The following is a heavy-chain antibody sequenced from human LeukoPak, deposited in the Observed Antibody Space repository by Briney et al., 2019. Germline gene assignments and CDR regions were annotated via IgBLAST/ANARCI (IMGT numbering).Heavy chain of an antibody. Sequence: ASVKVSCKASGYTFTGYYMHWVRQAPGQGLEWMGWINPNSGGTNYAQKFQGRVTMTRDTSISTAYMELSRLRSDDTAVYYCARDRDSSGYSKYYFDYWGQGTLVTVSS. CDR1: GYTFTGYY. V-gene: IGHV1-2*02. CDR2: INPNSGGT. J-gene: IGHJ4*02. D-gene: IGHD3-22*01. CDR3: ARDRDSSGYSKYYFDY.